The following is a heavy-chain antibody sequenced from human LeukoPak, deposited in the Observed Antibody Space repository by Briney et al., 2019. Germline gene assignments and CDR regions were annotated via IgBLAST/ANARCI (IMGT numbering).Heavy chain of an antibody. CDR3: ARGSAALYSFDF. CDR1: GFTFSSYG. CDR2: IWYDESVI. D-gene: IGHD6-25*01. V-gene: IGHV3-33*01. J-gene: IGHJ4*02. Sequence: PGGSLRLSCAASGFTFSSYGMDGVRQAPGKGQEWVAPIWYDESVIYYADSVQGRFIISRDNSKNTQYLQMNTLRAEDTAVYYCARGSAALYSFDFWGQGTLVTVSS.